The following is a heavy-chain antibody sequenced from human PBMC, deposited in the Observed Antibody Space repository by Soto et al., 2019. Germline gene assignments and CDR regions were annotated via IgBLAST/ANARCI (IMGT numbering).Heavy chain of an antibody. V-gene: IGHV4-34*01. CDR1: GGSFSGYY. Sequence: PSETLSLTCAVYGGSFSGYYWSWIRQPPGKGLEWIGEINHSGSTNYNPSLKSRVTISVDTSKNQFSLKLSSVTAADTAVYYCARVPVSTLGFDYWGQGTLVTVSS. CDR2: INHSGST. J-gene: IGHJ4*02. D-gene: IGHD3-16*01. CDR3: ARVPVSTLGFDY.